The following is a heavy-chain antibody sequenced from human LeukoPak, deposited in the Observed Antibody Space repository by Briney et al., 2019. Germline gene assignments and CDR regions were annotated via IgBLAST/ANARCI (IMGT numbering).Heavy chain of an antibody. D-gene: IGHD4-23*01. CDR3: ARGGVAYGGNSVPLIDY. Sequence: SETLSLTCTVSGGSISSYYWSWIRQPPGKGLEWIGYIYYSGSTNYNPSLKSRVTISVDTSKNQFSLKLSSVTAADTAVYYCARGGVAYGGNSVPLIDYWGQGTLVTVSS. V-gene: IGHV4-59*01. CDR1: GGSISSYY. J-gene: IGHJ4*02. CDR2: IYYSGST.